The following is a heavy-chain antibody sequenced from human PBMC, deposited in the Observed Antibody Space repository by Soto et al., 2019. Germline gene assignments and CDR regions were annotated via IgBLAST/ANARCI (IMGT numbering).Heavy chain of an antibody. D-gene: IGHD2-8*01. J-gene: IGHJ4*02. CDR2: IKRKTDGGTT. V-gene: IGHV3-15*06. CDR3: TTGYCTSAVCYNYFDD. CDR1: GFTFNNAW. Sequence: EVQLVESGGGLVKPGGSLRLSCAASGFTFNNAWMNWVRQAPGKGLEWVGRIKRKTDGGTTYYGAPVTGRFTISRDDSKNMLYLQMNNMKTEDTAVNYCTTGYCTSAVCYNYFDDWGQGTLVTVSS.